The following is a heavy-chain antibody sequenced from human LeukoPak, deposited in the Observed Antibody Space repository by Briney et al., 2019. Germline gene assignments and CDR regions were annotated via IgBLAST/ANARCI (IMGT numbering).Heavy chain of an antibody. V-gene: IGHV4/OR15-8*02. CDR3: SRESGPFCPFGY. Sequence: MASETLSLTCGVSGGSISGTNWWSWVRQPPGQGLEWIGEISLAGQTNYNPSLNGRVTMSLDKSSNQLSLHLTSVTAADTATYYRSRESGPFCPFGYWGQGTLVIVSS. CDR1: GGSISGTNW. J-gene: IGHJ4*02. D-gene: IGHD1-26*01. CDR2: ISLAGQT.